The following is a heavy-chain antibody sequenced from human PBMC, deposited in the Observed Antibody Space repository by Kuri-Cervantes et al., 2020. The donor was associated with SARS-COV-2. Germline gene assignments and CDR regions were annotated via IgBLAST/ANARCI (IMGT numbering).Heavy chain of an antibody. CDR1: GGSFSGYY. J-gene: IGHJ4*02. CDR2: INHSGST. CDR3: AISLTTVARVDN. Sequence: SETMSLTCAVYGGSFSGYYWSWIRQPPGKGREWIGEINHSGSTNYNPSLKSRVAISGGTSRNQFSLRLSSVTAADTAVYYCAISLTTVARVDNWGQGTLVTVSS. V-gene: IGHV4-34*01. D-gene: IGHD4-11*01.